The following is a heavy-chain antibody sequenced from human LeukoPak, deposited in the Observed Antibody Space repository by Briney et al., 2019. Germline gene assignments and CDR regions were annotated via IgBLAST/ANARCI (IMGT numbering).Heavy chain of an antibody. V-gene: IGHV3-23*01. CDR2: ITGSGGST. J-gene: IGHJ6*03. Sequence: GGSLRLSCGASGFTFTTYAMTWVRQAPGKGLEWVSSITGSGGSTYYGDSVKGRFTISRDNSKNTLYLQMSSLRCEDTAVYYCARVSYYGSGSYPPSIYHYYMDVWGKGTTVTISS. CDR1: GFTFTTYA. CDR3: ARVSYYGSGSYPPSIYHYYMDV. D-gene: IGHD3-10*01.